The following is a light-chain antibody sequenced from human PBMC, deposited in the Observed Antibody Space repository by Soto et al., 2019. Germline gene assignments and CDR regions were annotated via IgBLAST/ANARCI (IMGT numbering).Light chain of an antibody. CDR3: SSYTTSSVI. J-gene: IGLJ2*01. Sequence: QSVLTQPASVSGSPGQSITISCTGTSSDLGGYNYVSWYQHHPGKAPKLIIYDVTNRPSGVSNRFSGSKSGNTASLTISGLQAEDEADYYCSSYTTSSVIFGGGTKLTVL. V-gene: IGLV2-14*03. CDR1: SSDLGGYNY. CDR2: DVT.